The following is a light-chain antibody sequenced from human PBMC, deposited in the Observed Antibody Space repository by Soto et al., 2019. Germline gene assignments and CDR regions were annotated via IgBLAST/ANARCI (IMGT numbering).Light chain of an antibody. CDR3: QQYNSFPLT. J-gene: IGKJ4*01. CDR1: QSFSTW. Sequence: DIPMTQSPSTLSASVGDRVTITCRASQSFSTWLAWYQQKPGKAPNLLIYKASSLQSRVPSRFSGSGSGTEFTLTVSSLQPDDFATYYCQQYNSFPLTFGGGTKVEIK. V-gene: IGKV1-5*03. CDR2: KAS.